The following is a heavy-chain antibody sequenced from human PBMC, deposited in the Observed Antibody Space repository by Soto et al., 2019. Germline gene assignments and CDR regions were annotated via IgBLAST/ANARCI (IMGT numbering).Heavy chain of an antibody. D-gene: IGHD1-26*01. J-gene: IGHJ4*02. V-gene: IGHV4-31*03. CDR2: IYYSGST. CDR3: ARGLLSGSPYSGGWYYFDS. CDR1: GGSISSGDYY. Sequence: TLSLTCTVSGGSISSGDYYWSWIRQHPGKGLEWIGYIYYSGSTYYNPSLKSRVTISVDTSNNQFSLEMSSVTAADTAVYYCARGLLSGSPYSGGWYYFDSWGQGTMVTVSS.